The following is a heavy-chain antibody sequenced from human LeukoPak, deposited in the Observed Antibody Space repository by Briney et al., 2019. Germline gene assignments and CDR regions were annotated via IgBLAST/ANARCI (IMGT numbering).Heavy chain of an antibody. J-gene: IGHJ4*02. CDR2: ISGSGGST. V-gene: IGHV3-23*01. CDR1: GFTFSSYA. CDR3: AKGSSGTAMVAYYFDY. Sequence: PGGSLRLSCAASGFTFSSYAMSWVRQAPGKGLEWVPAISGSGGSTYYADSVKGRFTISRDNSKNTLYLQMNSLRAEDTAVYYCAKGSSGTAMVAYYFDYWGQGTLVTVSS. D-gene: IGHD5-18*01.